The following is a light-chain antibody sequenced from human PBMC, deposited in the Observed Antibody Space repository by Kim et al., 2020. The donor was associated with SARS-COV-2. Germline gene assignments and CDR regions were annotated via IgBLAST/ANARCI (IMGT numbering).Light chain of an antibody. CDR1: ALPKQY. Sequence: SYELTQPPSVSVSPGQTARITCFGDALPKQYAYWYQQKPGQAPVLAIYKDSERPSGIPERFSGSSSGTTVTLTISGVQAEDEADYYCQSADTSGTWVFGGGTQLTVL. CDR3: QSADTSGTWV. J-gene: IGLJ2*01. V-gene: IGLV3-25*03. CDR2: KDS.